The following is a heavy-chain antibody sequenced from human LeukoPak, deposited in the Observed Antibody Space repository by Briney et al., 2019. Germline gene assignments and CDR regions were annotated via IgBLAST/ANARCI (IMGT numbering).Heavy chain of an antibody. CDR1: GYTFTNYA. V-gene: IGHV1-3*03. D-gene: IGHD6-19*01. CDR2: INAGNGNT. Sequence: GASVKVSCKASGYTFTNYAMHWVRQAPGQRLEWMGWINAGNGNTKYSQEFQGRVTITRDTSASTAYMELSSLRSGDMAVYYCARGIAVVNLDYWGRGTLVTVSS. CDR3: ARGIAVVNLDY. J-gene: IGHJ4*02.